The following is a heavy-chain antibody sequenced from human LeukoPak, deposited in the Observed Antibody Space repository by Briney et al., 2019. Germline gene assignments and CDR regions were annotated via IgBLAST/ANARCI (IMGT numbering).Heavy chain of an antibody. CDR1: GYTFTSYD. Sequence: ASVKVSCKASGYTFTSYDINWVRQATGQGLEWMGWMNPNSGNTGYAQKFQGRVTMTRGTSLSTAYMELSRLRSDDTAGYYCAAERICGDMDVWGKGTTVTVSS. D-gene: IGHD3-3*01. J-gene: IGHJ6*03. CDR3: AAERICGDMDV. CDR2: MNPNSGNT. V-gene: IGHV1-8*01.